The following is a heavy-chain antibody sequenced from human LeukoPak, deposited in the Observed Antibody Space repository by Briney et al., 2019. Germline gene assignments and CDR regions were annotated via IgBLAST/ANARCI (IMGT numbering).Heavy chain of an antibody. D-gene: IGHD5-12*01. Sequence: SQTLSLTCAVSGGSISSGGYSWSSIRQPPGKGLEWIGYIYHSGSTYYSPSLKSRVTISVDRSKNQFSLKLSSVTAADTAVYYCARGYSGYDLIYWFDPWGQGTLVTVSS. CDR1: GGSISSGGYS. CDR3: ARGYSGYDLIYWFDP. CDR2: IYHSGST. V-gene: IGHV4-30-2*01. J-gene: IGHJ5*02.